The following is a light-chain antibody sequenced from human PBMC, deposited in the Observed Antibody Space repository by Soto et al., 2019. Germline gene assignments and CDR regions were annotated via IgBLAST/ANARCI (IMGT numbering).Light chain of an antibody. CDR3: GVWDDSVNVRYL. V-gene: IGLV1-44*01. CDR1: SSNIGSNS. CDR2: SNS. Sequence: QSVLAQPPSGSGTPGQRVTISCSGSSSNIGSNSVNWYQQVPGTAPKILIYSNSQRPSGVPDRFSGSKSGTSASLAISGLQSEDEADYYCGVWDDSVNVRYLFGTGTKVTVL. J-gene: IGLJ1*01.